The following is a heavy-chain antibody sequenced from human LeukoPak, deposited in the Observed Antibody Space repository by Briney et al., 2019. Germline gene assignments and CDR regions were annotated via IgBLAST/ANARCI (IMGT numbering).Heavy chain of an antibody. D-gene: IGHD3-10*01. J-gene: IGHJ4*02. CDR2: ISSSSSYI. CDR1: GFTFSSYS. V-gene: IGHV3-21*01. CDR3: AKVAKYYYGSETYYFFEH. Sequence: GGSLRLSCAASGFTFSSYSMNWVRQAPGKGLEWVSSISSSSSYIYYADSVKGRFTISRDNAKNSLYLQMNSLRAEDTAVYYCAKVAKYYYGSETYYFFEHWGQGTPVTASS.